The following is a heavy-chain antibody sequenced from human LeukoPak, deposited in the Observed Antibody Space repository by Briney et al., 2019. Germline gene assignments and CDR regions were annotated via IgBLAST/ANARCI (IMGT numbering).Heavy chain of an antibody. CDR2: IYYSGNT. D-gene: IGHD2-2*01. V-gene: IGHV4-59*01. CDR1: GGSISNYY. J-gene: IGHJ4*02. Sequence: SETLSLTCTVSGGSISNYYWSWIRQPQGKGLEWIGYIYYSGNTNYNPSLKSRVTISVDTSKNQFSLKLNSVTAADTAVYYCARVRYCSTNRCYDREFDNWGQGTLVTVSS. CDR3: ARVRYCSTNRCYDREFDN.